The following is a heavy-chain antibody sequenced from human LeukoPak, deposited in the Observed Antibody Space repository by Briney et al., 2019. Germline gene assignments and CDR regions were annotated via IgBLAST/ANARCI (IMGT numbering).Heavy chain of an antibody. J-gene: IGHJ4*02. CDR1: GGSISSNKYY. CDR2: IYYNGST. Sequence: PSETLSLTCTVSGGSISSNKYYWGRIRQPPGEGLEWIGSIYYNGSTYCNPSLKSRVTISADTSKNQFSLKLTSVTAADTAVYYCASPAGTGGYWGQGTLVTVSS. V-gene: IGHV4-39*01. D-gene: IGHD1-14*01. CDR3: ASPAGTGGY.